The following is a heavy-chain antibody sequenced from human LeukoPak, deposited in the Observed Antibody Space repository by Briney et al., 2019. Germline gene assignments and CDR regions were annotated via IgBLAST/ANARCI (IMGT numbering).Heavy chain of an antibody. CDR1: GYTFTSYA. CDR3: ARSGALTGTTLWFDP. J-gene: IGHJ5*02. D-gene: IGHD1-7*01. Sequence: ASVKVSCKASGYTFTSYAMNWVRQAPGQGLEWMGWINTNTGNPTYAQGFTGRFVFSLDTSVSTAYLQISSLKAEDTAVYYCARSGALTGTTLWFDPWGQGTLVTVSS. V-gene: IGHV7-4-1*02. CDR2: INTNTGNP.